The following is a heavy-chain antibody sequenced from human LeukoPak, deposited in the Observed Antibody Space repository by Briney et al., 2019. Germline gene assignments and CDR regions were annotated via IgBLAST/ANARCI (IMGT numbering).Heavy chain of an antibody. Sequence: PSETLSLTCAVYGGSFSGYYWSWIRQPAGKGLEWIGRIYTSGSTNYNPSLKSRVTMSVDTSKNQFSLKLSSVTAADTAVYYCARENGDYEVDYWAREPWSPSPQ. V-gene: IGHV4-4*07. CDR1: GGSFSGYY. J-gene: IGHJ4*02. D-gene: IGHD4-17*01. CDR3: ARENGDYEVDY. CDR2: IYTSGST.